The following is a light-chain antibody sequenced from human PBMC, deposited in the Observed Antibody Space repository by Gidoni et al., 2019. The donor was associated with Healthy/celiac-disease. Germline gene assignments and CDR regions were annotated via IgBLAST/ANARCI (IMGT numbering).Light chain of an antibody. J-gene: IGLJ1*01. CDR1: SSNIGAGYD. Sequence: QSVLTQPPSVSGAPRQRVTISCTGGSSNIGAGYDVRWYPQLPGTAPKLLSYGNSNRPSGVPDRFSGSKSGTSASLAITGLQAADEADYYCQSYDSSLSGSVFGTGTKVTVL. V-gene: IGLV1-40*01. CDR3: QSYDSSLSGSV. CDR2: GNS.